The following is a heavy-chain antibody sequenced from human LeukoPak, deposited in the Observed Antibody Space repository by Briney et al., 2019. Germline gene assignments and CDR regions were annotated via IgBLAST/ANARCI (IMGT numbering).Heavy chain of an antibody. J-gene: IGHJ3*02. V-gene: IGHV3-7*01. CDR1: GFTFSSYA. Sequence: GGSLRLSCAASGFTFSSYAMSWVREAPGKGLEWVANIKQDGSEKYYVDSVKGRFTISRDNAKNSLYLQMNSLRAEDTAVYYCARQLSTAYDAFDIWGQGTMVTVSS. CDR3: ARQLSTAYDAFDI. CDR2: IKQDGSEK. D-gene: IGHD5-18*01.